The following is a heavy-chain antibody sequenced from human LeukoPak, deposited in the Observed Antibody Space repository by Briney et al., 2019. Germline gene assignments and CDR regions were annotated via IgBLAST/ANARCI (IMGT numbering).Heavy chain of an antibody. J-gene: IGHJ4*02. CDR1: GYSFTSYW. CDR2: IYPGDSDT. Sequence: GESLKIYCKGSGYSFTSYWMGWVRQMPGKGLEWMGIIYPGDSDTRYSPSFQGQVTISADKSISTAYLQWTSLKASDTARYYCARIQGYDFWSGYRNVYFDYWGQGTLVTVSS. V-gene: IGHV5-51*01. D-gene: IGHD3-3*01. CDR3: ARIQGYDFWSGYRNVYFDY.